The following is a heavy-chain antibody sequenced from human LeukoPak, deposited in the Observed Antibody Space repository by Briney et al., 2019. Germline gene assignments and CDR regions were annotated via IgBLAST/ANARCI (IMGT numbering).Heavy chain of an antibody. V-gene: IGHV3-30-3*01. CDR3: AREMVTHTSLDY. CDR2: ISYNGSNK. D-gene: IGHD4-23*01. J-gene: IGHJ4*02. Sequence: GGSLRLSCAASGFTFSSYAMHWVRQAPGKGLEWVAVISYNGSNKYYADSVKGRFTISRDNSKNTLYLQVNSLRAEDTAVYYCAREMVTHTSLDYWGQGTLVTVSS. CDR1: GFTFSSYA.